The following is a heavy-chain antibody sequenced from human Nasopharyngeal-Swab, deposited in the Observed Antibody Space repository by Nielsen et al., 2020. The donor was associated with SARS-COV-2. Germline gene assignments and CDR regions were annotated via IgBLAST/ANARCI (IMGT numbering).Heavy chain of an antibody. CDR1: GGTFSSYA. D-gene: IGHD6-19*01. Sequence: SVKVSCKASGGTFSSYAISWVRQAPGQGLEWMGGIIPIFGTANYAQKFQGRVTITADKSPSTAYMELSSLRSEDTAVYYCARSRAVAEALLVHMDVWGKGTTVTVS. V-gene: IGHV1-69*06. CDR3: ARSRAVAEALLVHMDV. CDR2: IIPIFGTA. J-gene: IGHJ6*03.